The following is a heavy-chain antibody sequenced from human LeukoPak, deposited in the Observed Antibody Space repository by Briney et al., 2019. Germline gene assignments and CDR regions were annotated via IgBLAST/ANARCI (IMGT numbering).Heavy chain of an antibody. CDR3: AKGSIVVPAAGYYFDY. J-gene: IGHJ4*02. CDR2: ISGSGGST. Sequence: PGGSLRLSCAASGFTFSSYAMSWVRQAPGKGLEWVSAISGSGGSTYYADSVKGRFTISRDNSKNTLYLQMNSLRAEDTAVYYCAKGSIVVPAAGYYFDYWGQGTLVTVSS. V-gene: IGHV3-23*01. CDR1: GFTFSSYA. D-gene: IGHD2-2*01.